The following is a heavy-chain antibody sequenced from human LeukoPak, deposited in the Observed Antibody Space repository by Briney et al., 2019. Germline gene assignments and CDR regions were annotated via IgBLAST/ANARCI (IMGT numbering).Heavy chain of an antibody. V-gene: IGHV4-59*12. CDR2: IYYSGST. J-gene: IGHJ4*02. CDR1: GGSISSYY. CDR3: ARDDTGYSSGWSKDFDY. Sequence: PSETLSLTCTVSGGSISSYYWSWIRQPPGKGLEWIGYIYYSGSTNYNPSLKSRVTISVDTSKNQFSLKLSSVTAADTAVYYCARDDTGYSSGWSKDFDYWGQGTLVTVSS. D-gene: IGHD6-19*01.